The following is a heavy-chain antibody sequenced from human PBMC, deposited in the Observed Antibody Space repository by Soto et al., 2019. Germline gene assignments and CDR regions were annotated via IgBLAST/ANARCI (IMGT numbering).Heavy chain of an antibody. Sequence: PLQPLCLTSSVSGGSSIGLGYYWIWISKHPGKGLEWIGYIYYSGSTYYNPSLKSRVTISVDTSKNQFSLKLSSVTAADTAVYFCARAPQLGFGASDAFDIWGQGTMVTVSS. V-gene: IGHV4-31*02. D-gene: IGHD3-10*01. CDR3: ARAPQLGFGASDAFDI. J-gene: IGHJ3*02. CDR2: IYYSGST. CDR1: GGSSIGLGYY.